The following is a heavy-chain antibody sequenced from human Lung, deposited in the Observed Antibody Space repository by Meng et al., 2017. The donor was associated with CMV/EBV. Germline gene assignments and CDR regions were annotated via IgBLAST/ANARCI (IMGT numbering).Heavy chain of an antibody. CDR1: GFTFRDYS. CDR2: IRSTPYGGTT. Sequence: GESLKISCTTSGFTFRDYSLGWVRQAPGKGLEWVGFIRSTPYGGTTEYAASVKGRFSISRDDSESIAYLQMNSLKTEDTAVYYCTRELLVYFYHNSGYYHPPGYWXQGTLVTVSS. V-gene: IGHV3-49*04. CDR3: TRELLVYFYHNSGYYHPPGY. J-gene: IGHJ4*02. D-gene: IGHD3-22*01.